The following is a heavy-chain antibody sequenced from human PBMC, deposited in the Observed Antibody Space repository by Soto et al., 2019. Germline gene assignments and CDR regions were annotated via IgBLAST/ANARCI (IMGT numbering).Heavy chain of an antibody. CDR1: GFSLRNAGMG. Sequence: QVTLKESGPVLVKPTETLTLTCTVSGFSLRNAGMGVSWIRQTPGKALEWLAHIYSNDEKSYSTSLKTRLTISKDTSKTQVVLTITNMDPGDTATYYCARSGSLPASVDNWFDPWGQGTAVTVSS. V-gene: IGHV2-26*01. J-gene: IGHJ5*02. D-gene: IGHD2-21*02. CDR2: IYSNDEK. CDR3: ARSGSLPASVDNWFDP.